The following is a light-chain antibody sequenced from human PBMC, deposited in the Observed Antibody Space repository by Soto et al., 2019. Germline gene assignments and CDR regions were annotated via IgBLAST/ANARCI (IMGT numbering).Light chain of an antibody. CDR3: QQRSNWPAN. Sequence: EIVLTQSPATLSLSPGERATLSCRASQTITTYLAWYQQKPGQPPRLLIYGASNRATGIPARFSGSGSGTDFTLTISILEPEDLAVYYCQQRSNWPANFGQGTRLESK. CDR2: GAS. J-gene: IGKJ5*01. CDR1: QTITTY. V-gene: IGKV3-11*01.